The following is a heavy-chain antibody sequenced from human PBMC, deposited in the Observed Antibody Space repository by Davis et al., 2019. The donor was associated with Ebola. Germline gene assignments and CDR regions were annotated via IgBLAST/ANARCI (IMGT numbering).Heavy chain of an antibody. J-gene: IGHJ4*02. CDR3: TSGTVGADY. CDR2: IRNKAYGGTT. Sequence: GSLKISCTASGFTFGDYAMSWVRQAPGKGLEWVGFIRNKAYGGTTEYAASVKGRFTISRDDSKSIAYLQMNSMKTEDPAVYDCTSGTVGADYWGQGTLVTVSS. CDR1: GFTFGDYA. V-gene: IGHV3-49*04. D-gene: IGHD4-17*01.